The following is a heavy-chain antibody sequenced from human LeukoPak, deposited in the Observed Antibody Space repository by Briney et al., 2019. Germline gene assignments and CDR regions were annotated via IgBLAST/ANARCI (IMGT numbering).Heavy chain of an antibody. CDR2: FDPEDGET. Sequence: ASVKVSCKVSGYTLTELSMHWVRQAPGKGLEWMGGFDPEDGETIYAQKFQGRVTMTEDTSTDTAYMELSSLRSEDTAVYYCATDRYDSSGPTGGLLYWSQGTLVTVSS. D-gene: IGHD3-22*01. J-gene: IGHJ4*02. CDR3: ATDRYDSSGPTGGLLY. CDR1: GYTLTELS. V-gene: IGHV1-24*01.